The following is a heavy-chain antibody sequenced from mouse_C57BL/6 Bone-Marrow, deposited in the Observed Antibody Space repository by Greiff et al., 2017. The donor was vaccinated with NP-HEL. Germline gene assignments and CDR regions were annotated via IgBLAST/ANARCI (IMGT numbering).Heavy chain of an antibody. CDR2: ISSGGSYT. V-gene: IGHV5-6*01. J-gene: IGHJ1*03. CDR3: ARQIITTVVARYFDV. Sequence: EVQLQESGGDLVKPGGSLKLSCAASGFTFSSYGMSWVRQTPDKRLEWVATISSGGSYTYYPDSVKGRFTISRDNAKNTLYLQMSSLKSEDTAMYYCARQIITTVVARYFDVWGTGTTVTVSS. CDR1: GFTFSSYG. D-gene: IGHD1-1*01.